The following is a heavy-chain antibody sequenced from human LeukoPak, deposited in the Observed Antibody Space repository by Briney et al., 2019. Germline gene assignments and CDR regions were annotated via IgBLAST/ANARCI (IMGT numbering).Heavy chain of an antibody. V-gene: IGHV4-34*01. D-gene: IGHD3-10*01. CDR1: GGSFSGYY. Sequence: SETLSLTCAVYGGSFSGYYWSWIRQPPGKGLEWIGEINHSGSTNYNPSLKSRVTISVDTSKNQFSLKLSSVTAADTAVYYCALSLVRGVIRTAGFDYWGQGTLVTVPS. CDR3: ALSLVRGVIRTAGFDY. J-gene: IGHJ4*02. CDR2: INHSGST.